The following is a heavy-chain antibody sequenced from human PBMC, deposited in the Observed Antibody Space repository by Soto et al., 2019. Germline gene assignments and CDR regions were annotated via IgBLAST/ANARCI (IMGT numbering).Heavy chain of an antibody. CDR2: INGGNGNT. J-gene: IGHJ4*02. CDR1: GYTFNNYA. D-gene: IGHD4-17*01. Sequence: QVQLVQSGAEVKSPAASVKVSCKASGYTFNNYAIHWLRQAPGQRLEWMGWINGGNGNTKYSQKLQGRVTITKDTSASTAYMELSSLRSDDTAVYYCARPQGGDHGDYYFDYWGQGTLVTVSS. CDR3: ARPQGGDHGDYYFDY. V-gene: IGHV1-3*01.